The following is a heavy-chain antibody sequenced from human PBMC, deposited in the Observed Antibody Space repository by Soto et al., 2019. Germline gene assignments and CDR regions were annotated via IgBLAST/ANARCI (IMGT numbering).Heavy chain of an antibody. CDR2: ISSNGGST. CDR3: ARQGRAVSSYYFDY. V-gene: IGHV3-64*01. CDR1: EFSLSCYA. Sequence: RTHRLLCPAPEFSLSCYAMHSAGQAPGKGLEYVSAISSNGGSTYYANSVKGRFTISRDNSKNTLYLQMGSLRAEDMAVYYCARQGRAVSSYYFDYWG. J-gene: IGHJ4*01. D-gene: IGHD3-10*01.